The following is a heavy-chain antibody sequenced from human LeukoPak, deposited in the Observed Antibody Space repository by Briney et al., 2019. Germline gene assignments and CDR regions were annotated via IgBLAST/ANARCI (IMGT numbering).Heavy chain of an antibody. CDR3: ARLIVPAAMLDWFDP. D-gene: IGHD2-2*01. CDR1: GFTFSSYG. Sequence: GGSLRLSCAAYGFTFSSYGMNWVRQAPGKGLEWVTYISSSGSTIYYADSVKGRFTISRDNAKNSLYLQMNSLRAEDTAVYYCARLIVPAAMLDWFDPWGQGTLVTVSS. J-gene: IGHJ5*02. CDR2: ISSSGSTI. V-gene: IGHV3-48*03.